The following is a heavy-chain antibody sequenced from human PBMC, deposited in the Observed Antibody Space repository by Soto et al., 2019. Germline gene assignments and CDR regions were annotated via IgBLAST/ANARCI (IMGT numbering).Heavy chain of an antibody. CDR2: INDGSEE. Sequence: QVQLVESGGGVVRPGTSLRLSCAATGFSFSAHGMHWVRQAPGKGLEWLAVINDGSEEGYADSVRGRFTISRDNARNILYLQVDNLRAGGSALYYCARADLFVDTGLDHWGQGTLVTVSS. CDR1: GFSFSAHG. CDR3: ARADLFVDTGLDH. D-gene: IGHD3-9*01. V-gene: IGHV3-33*01. J-gene: IGHJ4*02.